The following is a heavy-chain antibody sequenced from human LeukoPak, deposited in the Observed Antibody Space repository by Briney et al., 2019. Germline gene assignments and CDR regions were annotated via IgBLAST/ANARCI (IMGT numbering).Heavy chain of an antibody. J-gene: IGHJ4*02. CDR2: IYYSGST. D-gene: IGHD3-10*01. V-gene: IGHV4-30-4*08. CDR3: ARGITMVRGGSDY. CDR1: GESFSGYY. Sequence: SETLSLTCDVYGESFSGYYWSWIRQPPGKGLEWIGYIYYSGSTYYNPSLKSRVTISVDTSKNQFSLKLSSVTAADTAVYYCARGITMVRGGSDYWGQGTLVTVSS.